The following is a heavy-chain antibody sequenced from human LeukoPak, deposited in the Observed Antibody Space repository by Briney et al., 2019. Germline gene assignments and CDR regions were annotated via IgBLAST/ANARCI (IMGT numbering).Heavy chain of an antibody. D-gene: IGHD3-3*01. CDR2: ISDSGGKT. CDR3: ARDFWATNYYYGMDV. V-gene: IGHV3-23*01. J-gene: IGHJ6*02. Sequence: GGSLRLSCAATGFTFSNYAMSWVRQAPGKGLEWVSSISDSGGKTYYADSVKGRFTISRDNSKNTLYLQMNNLRAEDTALYYCARDFWATNYYYGMDVWGQGTTVTVSS. CDR1: GFTFSNYA.